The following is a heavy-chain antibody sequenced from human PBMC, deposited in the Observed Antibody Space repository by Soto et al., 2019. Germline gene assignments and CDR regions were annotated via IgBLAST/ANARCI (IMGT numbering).Heavy chain of an antibody. J-gene: IGHJ4*02. CDR3: ARLRNCPAPAC. Sequence: QVQVQQWGAGLLKPSETLSLTCGVYGASLSAYYWNWIRQPPGKGLEWIGEINHSGSTNYNPSLKSRVTISADTSKNQFSLKLSSVTAADTAVYYCARLRNCPAPACWGQGTLVTVSS. CDR1: GASLSAYY. CDR2: INHSGST. D-gene: IGHD1-1*01. V-gene: IGHV4-34*01.